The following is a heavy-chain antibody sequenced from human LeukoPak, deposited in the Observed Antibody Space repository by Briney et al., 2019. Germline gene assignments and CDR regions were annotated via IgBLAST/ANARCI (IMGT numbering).Heavy chain of an antibody. V-gene: IGHV3-33*01. CDR2: ISSDGTIK. CDR3: ARDILPSGSRALDI. CDR1: GFTLSDYG. Sequence: PWGSLRLSCAVSGFTLSDYGIHWVRQAPGKGLEWVTIISSDGTIKYADSVKGRFTVSRDSSKNTVYLQMNSLRAEDTAVYYCARDILPSGSRALDIWGQGTMVTVSS. J-gene: IGHJ3*02. D-gene: IGHD3-10*01.